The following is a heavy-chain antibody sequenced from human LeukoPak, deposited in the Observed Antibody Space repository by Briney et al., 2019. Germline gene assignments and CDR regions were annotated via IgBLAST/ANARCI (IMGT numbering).Heavy chain of an antibody. D-gene: IGHD2-2*01. CDR3: ARWYAEYCSSTSCYFAFDI. V-gene: IGHV4-39*07. CDR1: GGSISSSSYY. J-gene: IGHJ3*02. Sequence: SETLSLTCTVSGGSISSSSYYWGWIRQPPGKGLEWIGSIYYSGSTYYNPSLKSRVTISVDTPKNQFSLKLSSVTAADTAVYYCARWYAEYCSSTSCYFAFDIWGQGTMVTVSS. CDR2: IYYSGST.